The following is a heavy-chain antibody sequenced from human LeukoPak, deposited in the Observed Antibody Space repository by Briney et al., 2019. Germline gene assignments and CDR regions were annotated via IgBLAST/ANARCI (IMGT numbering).Heavy chain of an antibody. CDR2: IYSGGST. Sequence: PGGSLRLSCAASGFTFSSYAMSWVRQAPGKGLEWVSVIYSGGSTYYADSVKGRFTISRDNSKNTLYLQMNSLRAEDTAVYYCARANTGVLWFRESLSGAFDIWGQGTMVTVSS. CDR1: GFTFSSYA. CDR3: ARANTGVLWFRESLSGAFDI. V-gene: IGHV3-53*01. D-gene: IGHD3-10*01. J-gene: IGHJ3*02.